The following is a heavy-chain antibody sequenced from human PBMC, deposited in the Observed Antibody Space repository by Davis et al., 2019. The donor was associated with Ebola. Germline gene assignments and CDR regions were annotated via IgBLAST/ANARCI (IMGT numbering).Heavy chain of an antibody. V-gene: IGHV4-59*01. CDR2: IYYSGST. CDR1: GGSISSYY. CDR3: ARAPLYYDFWSGGKKDYYYYYYGMDV. D-gene: IGHD3-3*01. Sequence: PSETLSLTCTVSGGSISSYYWSWIRQPPGKGLEWIGYIYYSGSTNYNPSLKSRVTISVDTSKNQFSLKLSSVTAADTAVYYCARAPLYYDFWSGGKKDYYYYYYGMDVWGQGTTVTVSS. J-gene: IGHJ6*02.